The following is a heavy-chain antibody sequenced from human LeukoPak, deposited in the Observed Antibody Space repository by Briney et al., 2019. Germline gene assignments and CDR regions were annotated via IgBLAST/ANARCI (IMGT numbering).Heavy chain of an antibody. D-gene: IGHD2-15*01. Sequence: GGSLRLSCAASGFTFSDHYMSWIRQAPGKGLEWVSYISSSGSTIYYADSVRGRLTISRDNAKNSLYLQMNSLRAEDTAVYYCARAWLYCSGGSCYRGEAFDIWGQGTMVTVSS. CDR3: ARAWLYCSGGSCYRGEAFDI. V-gene: IGHV3-11*01. CDR1: GFTFSDHY. J-gene: IGHJ3*02. CDR2: ISSSGSTI.